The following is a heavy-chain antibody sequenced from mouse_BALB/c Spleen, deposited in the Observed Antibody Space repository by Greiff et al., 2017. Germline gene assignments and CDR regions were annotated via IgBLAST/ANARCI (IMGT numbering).Heavy chain of an antibody. J-gene: IGHJ4*01. CDR2: IDTSDSYT. CDR3: AREGYDSYAMDY. V-gene: IGHV1-69*01. D-gene: IGHD3-1*01. CDR1: GYTFTDYW. Sequence: QVQLQQSGAELVMPGASVKMSCKASGYTFTDYWMHWVKQRPGQGLEWIGAIDTSDSYTSYNQKFKGKATLTVDESSSTAYMQLSSLTSEDSAVYYCAREGYDSYAMDYWGQGTSVTVSS.